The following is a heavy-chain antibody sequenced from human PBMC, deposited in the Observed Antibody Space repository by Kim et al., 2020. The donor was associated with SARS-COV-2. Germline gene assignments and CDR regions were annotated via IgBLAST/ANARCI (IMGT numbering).Heavy chain of an antibody. J-gene: IGHJ6*03. CDR2: INPNSGGT. V-gene: IGHV1-2*06. D-gene: IGHD2-15*01. CDR1: GYTFTGYY. CDR3: ARDSPHCSGGSCDGNYYYYMDV. Sequence: ASVKVSCKASGYTFTGYYMHWVRQAPGQGLEWMGRINPNSGGTNYAQKFQGRVTMTRDTSISTAYMELSRLRSDDTAVYYCARDSPHCSGGSCDGNYYYYMDVWGKRTTVTVSS.